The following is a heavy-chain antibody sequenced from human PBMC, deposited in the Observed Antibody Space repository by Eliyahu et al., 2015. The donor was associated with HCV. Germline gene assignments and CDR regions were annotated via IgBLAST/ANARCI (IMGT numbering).Heavy chain of an antibody. CDR2: MFYSGSS. D-gene: IGHD5-24*01. J-gene: IGHJ4*02. CDR3: ASRDRWDAYFDN. V-gene: IGHV4-39*01. Sequence: QLQLKESGPGLVKPSETLSLTCTVSGGSISRRSNYWDWIRQPPGKGLEWIGSMFYSGSSYYNLSLKSRVAVSVDTSKNQFSLKLNSVTDADTAVYYCASRDRWDAYFDNWGQGILVTVSS. CDR1: GGSISRRSNY.